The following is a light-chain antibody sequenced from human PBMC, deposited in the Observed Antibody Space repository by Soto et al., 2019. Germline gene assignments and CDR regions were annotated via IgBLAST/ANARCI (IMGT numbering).Light chain of an antibody. CDR1: QSLSVSY. J-gene: IGKJ1*01. V-gene: IGKV3-20*01. Sequence: EIGLTQSPGTLSLSTGDRATLSCGASQSLSVSYIAWYRQRNGQAPRLLIYGTSTRATGIPDRFSGSGSGTDFNLAISRLEPEDFAVYYCHQFGDSPQTFGQGTKVDI. CDR2: GTS. CDR3: HQFGDSPQT.